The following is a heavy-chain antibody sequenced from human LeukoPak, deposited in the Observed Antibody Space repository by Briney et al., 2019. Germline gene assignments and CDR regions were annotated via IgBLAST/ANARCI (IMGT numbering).Heavy chain of an antibody. CDR2: INWDGTNT. CDR1: GGTTDDYG. V-gene: IGHV3-20*04. Sequence: PGGSLRLSCAASGGTTDDYGMSWVRQAPGKGLEWVSGINWDGTNTYYAESVKGRFTISRDSAEKSLYLQMNSLRDDDTAFYYCVKDLSSKWYSFDYWGQGTLVTVSS. J-gene: IGHJ4*02. D-gene: IGHD6-13*01. CDR3: VKDLSSKWYSFDY.